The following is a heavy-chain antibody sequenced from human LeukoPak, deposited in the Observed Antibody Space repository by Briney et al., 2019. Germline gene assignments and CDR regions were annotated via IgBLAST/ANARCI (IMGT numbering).Heavy chain of an antibody. J-gene: IGHJ3*02. V-gene: IGHV4-61*02. CDR1: GGSISSGSYY. CDR3: ARALVNYYDVLTGYYKHPIDAFDI. Sequence: PSETLSLTCTVSGGSISSGSYYWSWIRQPAGKGLEWIGRIYNSGTTNYNPSLRSRVSMSLDTSKNRFSLRLSSVTAADTALYYCARALVNYYDVLTGYYKHPIDAFDIWGQGTLVTVSS. CDR2: IYNSGTT. D-gene: IGHD3-9*01.